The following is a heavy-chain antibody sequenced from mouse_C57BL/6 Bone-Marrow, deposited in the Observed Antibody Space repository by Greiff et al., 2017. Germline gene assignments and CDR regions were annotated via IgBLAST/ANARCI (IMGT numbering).Heavy chain of an antibody. J-gene: IGHJ4*01. CDR2: ISYDGSN. CDR1: GYSITSGYY. V-gene: IGHV3-6*01. D-gene: IGHD1-1*01. Sequence: EVKLQESGPGLVKPSQSLSLTCSVTGYSITSGYYWNWIRQFPGNKLEWMGYISYDGSNNYNPSLKNRISITRDTSKNQFFLKLNSVTTEDTATYYCARESYYGSSLYAMDYWGQGTSVTVSS. CDR3: ARESYYGSSLYAMDY.